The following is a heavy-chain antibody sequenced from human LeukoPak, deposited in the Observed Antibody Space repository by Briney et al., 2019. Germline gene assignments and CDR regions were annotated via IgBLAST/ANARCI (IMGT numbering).Heavy chain of an antibody. CDR2: IYYSGTT. CDR3: ARDHRYTSSTRRRWFDP. V-gene: IGHV4-39*07. Sequence: SETLSLTCTVSGGSISSDSYSWGWIRQPPGKGLERMGSIYYSGTTYYNPSLKSRVTISVDTSKNQFSLKLSSVTAADTAVYYCARDHRYTSSTRRRWFDPWGQGTLVPVSS. D-gene: IGHD6-13*01. J-gene: IGHJ5*02. CDR1: GGSISSDSYS.